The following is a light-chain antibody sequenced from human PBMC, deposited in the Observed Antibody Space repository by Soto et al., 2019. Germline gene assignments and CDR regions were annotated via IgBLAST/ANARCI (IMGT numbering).Light chain of an antibody. J-gene: IGKJ1*01. Sequence: EIVLTQSPGTLSLSPGERATLSCRASQSVSSSYLAWYQQKPGQAPRLLIFGVSSRATGIPDRFSGSGSGTDFTLTISRLEPEDFAVYYCQQYGGTFGQGTKVEIK. CDR3: QQYGGT. CDR1: QSVSSSY. CDR2: GVS. V-gene: IGKV3-20*01.